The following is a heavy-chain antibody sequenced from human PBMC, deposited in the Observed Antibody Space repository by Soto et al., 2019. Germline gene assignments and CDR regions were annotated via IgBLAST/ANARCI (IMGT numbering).Heavy chain of an antibody. Sequence: PGGSLRLSCAASGFTFDDYAMHWVRQAPGKGLEWVSGISWNSGSIGYADSVKGRFTISRDNAKNSLYLQMNSLRAEDTALYYCAKGFFGVVIGWYFELWGRGTLVTVSS. CDR1: GFTFDDYA. CDR3: AKGFFGVVIGWYFEL. J-gene: IGHJ2*01. D-gene: IGHD3-3*01. CDR2: ISWNSGSI. V-gene: IGHV3-9*01.